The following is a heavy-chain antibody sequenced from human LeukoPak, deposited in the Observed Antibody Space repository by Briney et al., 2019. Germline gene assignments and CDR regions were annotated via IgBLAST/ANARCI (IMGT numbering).Heavy chain of an antibody. D-gene: IGHD2-2*01. CDR3: ARDHQGQYQLLNSLDY. Sequence: GGSLRLSCAASGFTFSSYAMHWVRQAPGKGLEWVAVISYDGSNKYYADSVKGRFTISRDNSKNTLYLQMNSLRAEDTAVYYCARDHQGQYQLLNSLDYWGQGTLVTVSS. J-gene: IGHJ4*02. CDR1: GFTFSSYA. CDR2: ISYDGSNK. V-gene: IGHV3-30-3*01.